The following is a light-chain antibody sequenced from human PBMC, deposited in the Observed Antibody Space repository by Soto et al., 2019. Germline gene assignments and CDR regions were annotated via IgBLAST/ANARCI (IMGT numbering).Light chain of an antibody. Sequence: EIVLTQSPGPLSLFPGGRATLSCRATQRVSSNFLAWYQQNVGQPPRLLIYRATTRATGIPDRFSGSGSETDFTLNISSLEPEDSAVYYCHQYGGSPFTFGQGTKLEIK. CDR2: RAT. CDR1: QRVSSNF. V-gene: IGKV3-20*01. CDR3: HQYGGSPFT. J-gene: IGKJ2*01.